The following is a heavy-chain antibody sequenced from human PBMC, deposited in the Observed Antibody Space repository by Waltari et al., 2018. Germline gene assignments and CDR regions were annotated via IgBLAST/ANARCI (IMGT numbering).Heavy chain of an antibody. V-gene: IGHV4-34*01. CDR2: INHSGST. Sequence: QVQLQQWGAGLLKPSETLSLTCAVYGGSFSGYYWSWIRQPPGKGLGWIGEINHSGSTNYNPALKSRVTISVDTSKNQFSLKLSSVTAADTAVYYCARGYGIMGDLFDPWGQGTLVTVSS. CDR1: GGSFSGYY. D-gene: IGHD1-26*01. CDR3: ARGYGIMGDLFDP. J-gene: IGHJ5*02.